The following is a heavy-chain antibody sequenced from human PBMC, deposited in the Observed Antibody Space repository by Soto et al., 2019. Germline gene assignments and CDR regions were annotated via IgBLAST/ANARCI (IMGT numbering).Heavy chain of an antibody. V-gene: IGHV4-34*01. CDR3: ERAPIADRGLVDY. D-gene: IGHD6-13*01. Sequence: QVQLQQWGAGLLKPSETLSLTCAVYGGSFSGYYWSWIRQPPGKGLEWIGEINHSGSTNYNPSLKSRVTISVDTSKNQFSLKLSSVTAADTAVYYCERAPIADRGLVDYWGQGTLVTVSS. J-gene: IGHJ4*02. CDR2: INHSGST. CDR1: GGSFSGYY.